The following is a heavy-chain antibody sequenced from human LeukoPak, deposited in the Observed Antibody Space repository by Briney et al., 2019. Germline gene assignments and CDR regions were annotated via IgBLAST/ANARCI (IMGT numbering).Heavy chain of an antibody. CDR3: ANEYSKGDV. Sequence: GGSLRLSCTASGFTVSNNYMTWVRQAPGKGLEWVSLIYSGGSTYYADSVKGRFTSSRDNSKNTLYLRMNSLRAEDTAIYYCANEYSKGDVRGQGTTVTVSS. CDR2: IYSGGST. D-gene: IGHD4-11*01. CDR1: GFTVSNNY. J-gene: IGHJ3*01. V-gene: IGHV3-53*01.